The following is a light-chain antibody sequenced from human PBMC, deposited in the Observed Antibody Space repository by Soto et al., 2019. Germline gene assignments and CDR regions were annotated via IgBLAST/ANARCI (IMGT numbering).Light chain of an antibody. J-gene: IGLJ1*01. V-gene: IGLV2-11*01. CDR3: CSYADNYSYV. CDR2: DVS. CDR1: SSKIGSNY. Sequence: QSVLTQPPSASGTPGQRVTISCCGSSSKIGSNYVYWYQQHPGKAPKLMTYDVSKRPSGVPDRFSGSKSGNTASLTISGLQAEDEADYYCCSYADNYSYVFGTGTKVTVL.